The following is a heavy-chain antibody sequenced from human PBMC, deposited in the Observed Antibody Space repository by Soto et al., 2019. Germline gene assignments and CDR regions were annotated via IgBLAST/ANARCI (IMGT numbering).Heavy chain of an antibody. J-gene: IGHJ5*02. Sequence: SETLSLTCTVSGGSISSGGYYWSWIRQHPGKGLEWIGYIYYSGSTYYNPSLKSRVTISVDTSKNQFSLKLSSVTAADTAVYYCARYLCSSTSCQGDWFDPWGQGTLVTVSS. CDR1: GGSISSGGYY. V-gene: IGHV4-31*03. D-gene: IGHD2-2*01. CDR2: IYYSGST. CDR3: ARYLCSSTSCQGDWFDP.